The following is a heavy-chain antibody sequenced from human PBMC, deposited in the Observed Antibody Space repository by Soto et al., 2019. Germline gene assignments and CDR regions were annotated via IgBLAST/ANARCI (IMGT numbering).Heavy chain of an antibody. V-gene: IGHV3-13*01. Sequence: GGSLRLSCAASGFTFSSYDMHWVRQATGKGLEWVSAIGTAGDTYYPGSVKGRFTISRENAKNSLYLQMNSLRAGDTAVYYCARGGDYITPYGMDVWGQGTTVTVSS. D-gene: IGHD3-10*01. J-gene: IGHJ6*02. CDR2: IGTAGDT. CDR3: ARGGDYITPYGMDV. CDR1: GFTFSSYD.